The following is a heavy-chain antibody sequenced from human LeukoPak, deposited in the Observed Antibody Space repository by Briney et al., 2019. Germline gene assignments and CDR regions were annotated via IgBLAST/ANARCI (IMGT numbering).Heavy chain of an antibody. Sequence: GGSLRLSCAASGLTFSSYAMSWIRQAPGKGPEWVSAISGSGGSTYYADSVKGRFTISRDNAKNSLYLQMNSLRAEDTAVYYCASATTIAVPDYWGQGTLVTVSS. V-gene: IGHV3-23*01. CDR2: ISGSGGST. CDR1: GLTFSSYA. J-gene: IGHJ4*02. CDR3: ASATTIAVPDY. D-gene: IGHD6-19*01.